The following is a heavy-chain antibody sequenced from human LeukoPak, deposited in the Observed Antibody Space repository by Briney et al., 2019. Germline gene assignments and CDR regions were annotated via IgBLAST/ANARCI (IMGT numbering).Heavy chain of an antibody. V-gene: IGHV3-30*03. D-gene: IGHD3-10*01. Sequence: GGSLRLSCAASGFTFSSYGMHWVRQAPGKGLEWVAVISYDGSNKYYADSVKGRFTISRDNSKNTLYLQMNSLRAEDTAVYYCAREASYGSGSYTYYYGMDVWGQGTTVTVSS. CDR1: GFTFSSYG. CDR3: AREASYGSGSYTYYYGMDV. J-gene: IGHJ6*02. CDR2: ISYDGSNK.